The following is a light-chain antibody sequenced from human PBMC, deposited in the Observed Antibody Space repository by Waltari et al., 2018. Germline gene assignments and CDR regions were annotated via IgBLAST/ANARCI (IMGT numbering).Light chain of an antibody. CDR1: QSVLYSHNNKNY. J-gene: IGKJ1*01. V-gene: IGKV4-1*01. CDR2: WAS. CDR3: QQYFGGPT. Sequence: DIVMTQSPDSLAVSLGERATINCKSSQSVLYSHNNKNYLGWYQQKPGQPPKLIIYWASIRGSGVPDRFSGSGSGTDFTLTSSSLQAEDVAVYYCQQYFGGPTFGQGTKVEIK.